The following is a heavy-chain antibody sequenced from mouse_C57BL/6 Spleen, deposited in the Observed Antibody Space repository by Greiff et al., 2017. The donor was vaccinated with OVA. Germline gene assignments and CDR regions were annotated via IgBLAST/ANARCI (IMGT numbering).Heavy chain of an antibody. V-gene: IGHV1-75*01. CDR2: IFPGSGST. J-gene: IGHJ2*01. CDR3: ARRYYGSSPFDY. Sequence: QVQLQQSGPKLVKPGASVKISCKASGYTFTDYYINWVKQRPGQGLEWIGWIFPGSGSTYYNEKFKGKATLTVDKSSSTAYMLLSSLTSEDSAVYFCARRYYGSSPFDYWGQGTTLTVSS. CDR1: GYTFTDYY. D-gene: IGHD1-1*01.